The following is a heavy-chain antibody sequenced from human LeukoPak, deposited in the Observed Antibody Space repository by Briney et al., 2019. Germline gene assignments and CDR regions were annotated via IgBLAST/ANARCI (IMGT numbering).Heavy chain of an antibody. CDR2: IKSDGSST. J-gene: IGHJ3*02. V-gene: IGHV3-74*03. Sequence: GGSLRLSCAASGFTFSSYWMHWVRQGPGKGLVWVSRIKSDGSSTTYADSVKGRFTISRDDAKNTLYLQMNSLRAEDTAVYYCARRSAARDAFDIWGQGTMVTVSS. CDR1: GFTFSSYW. D-gene: IGHD6-6*01. CDR3: ARRSAARDAFDI.